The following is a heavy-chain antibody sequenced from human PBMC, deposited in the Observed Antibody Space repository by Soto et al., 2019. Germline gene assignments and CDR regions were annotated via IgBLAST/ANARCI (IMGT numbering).Heavy chain of an antibody. V-gene: IGHV3-21*01. CDR3: ARDYGITGTTWCDQ. CDR2: ISSSSSYI. CDR1: GFTFSSYS. Sequence: GGSLRLSCAASGFTFSSYSMNWVRQAPGKGLEWVSSISSSSSYIYYADSVKGRFTISRDNAKNSLYLQMNSLRAEDTAVYYCARDYGITGTTWCDQWGQGSLVSVSS. D-gene: IGHD1-7*01. J-gene: IGHJ5*02.